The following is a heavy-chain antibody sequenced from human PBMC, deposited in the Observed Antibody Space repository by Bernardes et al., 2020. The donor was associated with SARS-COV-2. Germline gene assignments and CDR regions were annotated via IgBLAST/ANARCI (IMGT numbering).Heavy chain of an antibody. Sequence: ASVKVSCKASGYTFTSYDINWVRQATGQGLEWMGWMNPNSGNTGYAQKFQGRVTMTRNTSISTAYMELSSLRSEDTAVYYCARGRVGYYDLWSAFSGMDVYGQGTGVTV. CDR1: GYTFTSYD. J-gene: IGHJ6*01. V-gene: IGHV1-8*01. D-gene: IGHD3-3*01. CDR2: MNPNSGNT. CDR3: ARGRVGYYDLWSAFSGMDV.